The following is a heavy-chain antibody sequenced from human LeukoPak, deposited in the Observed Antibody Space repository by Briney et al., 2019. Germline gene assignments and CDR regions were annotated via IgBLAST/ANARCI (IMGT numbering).Heavy chain of an antibody. V-gene: IGHV3-23*01. J-gene: IGHJ4*02. CDR3: ARVYDVLTGGFDH. CDR2: ISGSGGST. D-gene: IGHD3-9*01. CDR1: GFTFSSYA. Sequence: GGSLRLSCAASGFTFSSYAMSWVRQAPGKGLEWVSAISGSGGSTYYADSVKGRFTISRDNARNILYLQMNSLRAEDTAVYYCARVYDVLTGGFDHWGQGALVTVSS.